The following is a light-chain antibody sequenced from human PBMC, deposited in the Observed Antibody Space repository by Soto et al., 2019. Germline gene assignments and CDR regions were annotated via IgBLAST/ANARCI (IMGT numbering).Light chain of an antibody. J-gene: IGKJ1*01. CDR1: QSISSY. CDR3: QQTYSTPET. Sequence: DIQMTQSPSSLSASVGDRVTITCRASQSISSYLNWYQQKPGKAPKLLIYAASSLQGGVPSRFSGSGSGTDFTLTISSLQPEDFATYDCQQTYSTPETFGQGTKVEI. V-gene: IGKV1-39*01. CDR2: AAS.